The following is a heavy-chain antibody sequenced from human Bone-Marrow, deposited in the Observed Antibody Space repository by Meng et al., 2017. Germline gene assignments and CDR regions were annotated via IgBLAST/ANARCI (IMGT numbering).Heavy chain of an antibody. CDR1: GGSVSSGSYY. V-gene: IGHV4-61*01. CDR2: IYYSGST. J-gene: IGHJ4*02. Sequence: QVQLEESGPSLVRPSETLSFTCTVSGGSVSSGSYYWSWIRQPPGKGLEWIGHIYYSGSTNYNPSLKSRVTISVDTSKNQFSLKLSSVTAADTAVYFCARSSTSPASYFFDYWGQGTLVTVSS. CDR3: ARSSTSPASYFFDY. D-gene: IGHD6-6*01.